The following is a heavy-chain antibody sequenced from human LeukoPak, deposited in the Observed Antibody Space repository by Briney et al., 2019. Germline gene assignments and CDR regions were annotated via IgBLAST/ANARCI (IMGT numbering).Heavy chain of an antibody. D-gene: IGHD2-2*02. Sequence: GASVKVSCKASGGTFSSYAISWVRRAPGQGLEWMGGIIPIFGTANYAQKFQGRVTITADESTSTAYMELSSLRSEDTAVYYCARGLDIVVVPAAIPQLFRELLYADAFDIWGQGTMVTVSS. CDR3: ARGLDIVVVPAAIPQLFRELLYADAFDI. CDR1: GGTFSSYA. J-gene: IGHJ3*02. V-gene: IGHV1-69*01. CDR2: IIPIFGTA.